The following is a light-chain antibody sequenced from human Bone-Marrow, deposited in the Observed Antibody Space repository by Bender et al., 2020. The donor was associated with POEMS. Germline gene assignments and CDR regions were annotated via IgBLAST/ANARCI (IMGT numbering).Light chain of an antibody. CDR1: SSDVGNYNL. CDR3: SSYTSSSTPNWV. V-gene: IGLV2-14*02. CDR2: DVN. J-gene: IGLJ3*02. Sequence: QSALTQPASVSGSPGQSITISCTGTSSDVGNYNLVSWYQQHPGKAPKLMIYDVNNRPSGVSDRFSGSKSGNTASLTISGLQSEDEADYYCSSYTSSSTPNWVFGGGTKLTVL.